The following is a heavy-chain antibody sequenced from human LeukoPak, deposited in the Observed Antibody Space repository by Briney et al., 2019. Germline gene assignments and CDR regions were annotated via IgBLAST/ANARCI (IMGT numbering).Heavy chain of an antibody. V-gene: IGHV3-23*01. J-gene: IGHJ4*02. CDR3: ARDRAAFDS. D-gene: IGHD6-25*01. Sequence: GGSLRLSCAASGFTFSSFPMSWVRQAPGKGLQWVSGITGRGGNTYYADSVGGRFTISRDNSKNILSLQMDSLRAEDTAIYYCARDRAAFDSWGQGTLVTVSS. CDR2: ITGRGGNT. CDR1: GFTFSSFP.